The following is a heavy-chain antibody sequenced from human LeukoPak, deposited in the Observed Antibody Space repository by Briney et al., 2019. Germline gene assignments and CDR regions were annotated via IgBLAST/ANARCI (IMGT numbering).Heavy chain of an antibody. D-gene: IGHD6-13*01. CDR3: ARGNVAAAGIHY. V-gene: IGHV3-74*01. Sequence: GGSLRLSCAASGFTFSSYWMHWVRQAPGKGLVWVSCINGDGSSTSYVDSVMGRFTISRDNAKNTLYLQMNSVRAEDTAVYYCARGNVAAAGIHYWGQGTLVIVSS. J-gene: IGHJ4*02. CDR1: GFTFSSYW. CDR2: INGDGSST.